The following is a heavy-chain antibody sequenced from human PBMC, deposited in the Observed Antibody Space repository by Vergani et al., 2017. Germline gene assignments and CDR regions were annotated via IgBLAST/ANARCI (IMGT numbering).Heavy chain of an antibody. CDR3: ATIVYRRWVYYFDD. V-gene: IGHV4-4*03. Sequence: QVQLQESGPGLVKPPGTLSPTCAVSGDSISSNNYWTWVRQPPGKGLEWIGEICHTEDTKYSPSLKSRVTVSVDESRNFFSLRLNSVTAADTAVYYCATIVYRRWVYYFDDWVQGILVTVSS. J-gene: IGHJ4*02. CDR1: GDSISSNNY. D-gene: IGHD1-26*01. CDR2: ICHTEDT.